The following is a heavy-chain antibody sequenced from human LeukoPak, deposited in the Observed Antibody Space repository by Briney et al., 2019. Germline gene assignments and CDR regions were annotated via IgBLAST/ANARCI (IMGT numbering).Heavy chain of an antibody. D-gene: IGHD3-10*01. Sequence: SQTLSLTCTVSGGSISSGAYYWRWIRQPPGKGRVGIGYIYYSGSTYYNPSLKSRVSMSVDTSKNQFSLKLSSVTAADTAVYYCARESYGSGTFTDYWGQGTLVTVSS. V-gene: IGHV4-31*03. J-gene: IGHJ4*02. CDR1: GGSISSGAYY. CDR3: ARESYGSGTFTDY. CDR2: IYYSGST.